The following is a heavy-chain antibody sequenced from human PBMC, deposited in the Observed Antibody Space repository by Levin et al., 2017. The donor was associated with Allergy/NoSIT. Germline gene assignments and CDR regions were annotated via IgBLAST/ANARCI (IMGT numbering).Heavy chain of an antibody. Sequence: PGGSLRLSCAASGFTFSSYSMNWVRQAPGKGLEWVSSISSSSSYIYYADSVKGRFTISRDNAKNSLYLQMNSLRAEDTAVYYCARPYNWNDIAAFDYWGQGTLVTVSS. D-gene: IGHD1-1*01. J-gene: IGHJ4*02. CDR3: ARPYNWNDIAAFDY. CDR1: GFTFSSYS. V-gene: IGHV3-21*01. CDR2: ISSSSSYI.